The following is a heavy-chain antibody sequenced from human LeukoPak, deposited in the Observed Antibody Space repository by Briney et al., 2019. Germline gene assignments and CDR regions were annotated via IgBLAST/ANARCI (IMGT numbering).Heavy chain of an antibody. CDR1: GFTFSSYA. CDR3: AKQKGPPPGSGGQHFDY. V-gene: IGHV3-23*01. D-gene: IGHD3-10*01. CDR2: ISGSGGST. J-gene: IGHJ4*02. Sequence: GGSLRLSCAASGFTFSSYAMNWVRQAPGKGLEWVSVISGSGGSTHYADSVKGRFAISRDSSKNTLYLQMNSLRAEDTAVYYCAKQKGPPPGSGGQHFDYWGQGTLVTVSS.